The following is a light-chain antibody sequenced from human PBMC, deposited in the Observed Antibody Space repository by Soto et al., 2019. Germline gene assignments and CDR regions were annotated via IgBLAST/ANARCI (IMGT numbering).Light chain of an antibody. CDR2: EVS. V-gene: IGLV2-14*01. Sequence: QSALTQPPSASGSPGQSVTISCTGTSSDIGASNYVSWYQQHPGKAPKLIISEVSNRPSGVSNRFSGSKSGNTASLTISGLQAEDEADYYCTSYTTSTTWVFGGGTKLTVL. CDR1: SSDIGASNY. J-gene: IGLJ3*02. CDR3: TSYTTSTTWV.